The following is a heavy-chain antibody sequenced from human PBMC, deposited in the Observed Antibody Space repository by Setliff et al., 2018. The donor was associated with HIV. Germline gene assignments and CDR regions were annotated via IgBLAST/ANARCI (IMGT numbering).Heavy chain of an antibody. J-gene: IGHJ3*02. CDR3: AKAGGSNYYDSSGYYHDAFDI. Sequence: GGSLRLSCAASGFIFDDYAMHWVRQAPGKGLEWVSGISWNSGSIGYADSVKGRFTISRDNAKNSLYLQMNSLRRDDMAVYYCAKAGGSNYYDSSGYYHDAFDIWGQGTMVTVSS. CDR1: GFIFDDYA. V-gene: IGHV3-9*03. D-gene: IGHD3-22*01. CDR2: ISWNSGSI.